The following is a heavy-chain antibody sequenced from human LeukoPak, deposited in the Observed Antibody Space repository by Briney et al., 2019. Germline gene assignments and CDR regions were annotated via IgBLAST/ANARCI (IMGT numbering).Heavy chain of an antibody. D-gene: IGHD6-19*01. V-gene: IGHV1-3*04. CDR3: ARGIAVAIDY. J-gene: IGHJ4*02. Sequence: ASVKVSCKASGYSLTTYAMHWLRQAPGQRLEWMGWINTGDGNPKYSQRFQDRVTITSDTSANTASMELSRLRSDDTAVYYCARGIAVAIDYWGQGTLVTVSS. CDR2: INTGDGNP. CDR1: GYSLTTYA.